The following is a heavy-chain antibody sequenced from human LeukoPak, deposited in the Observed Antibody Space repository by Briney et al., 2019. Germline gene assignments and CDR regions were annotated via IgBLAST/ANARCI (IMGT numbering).Heavy chain of an antibody. CDR2: ISHSGST. CDR3: ARPAYDIFTGYYAFDI. V-gene: IGHV4-34*01. D-gene: IGHD3-9*01. CDR1: GGSFSGFH. J-gene: IGHJ3*02. Sequence: SETLSLTCAVYGGSFSGFHWSWIRQPPGKGLEWIGEISHSGSTHYNPSLKSRVAISVDTSKKQFSLKLSSVTAADTAVYYWARPAYDIFTGYYAFDIWGQGTMVTVSS.